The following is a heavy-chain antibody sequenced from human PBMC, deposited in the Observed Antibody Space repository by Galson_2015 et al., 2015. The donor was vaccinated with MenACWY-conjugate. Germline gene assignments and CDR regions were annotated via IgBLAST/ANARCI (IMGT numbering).Heavy chain of an antibody. CDR3: ASGHYYDSSGYYPY. V-gene: IGHV3-48*04. CDR2: IDSSTTTM. J-gene: IGHJ4*02. CDR1: GLIFSSYS. Sequence: SLRLSCAASGLIFSSYSMNWVRQAPGKGLEWVPYIDSSTTTMYYADSVKGRFTVSRDNAKNSLYLQMNSLRAEDTAVYYCASGHYYDSSGYYPYWGQGTLVTVS. D-gene: IGHD3-22*01.